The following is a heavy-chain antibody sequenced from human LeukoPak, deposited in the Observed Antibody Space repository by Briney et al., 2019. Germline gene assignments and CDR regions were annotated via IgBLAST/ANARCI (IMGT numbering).Heavy chain of an antibody. CDR3: ANRKLHYYGSGSYYWFDP. CDR2: INHSGST. D-gene: IGHD3-10*01. CDR1: GGSISSGSYS. J-gene: IGHJ5*02. V-gene: IGHV4-39*07. Sequence: SETLSLTCTVSGGSISSGSYSWSWIRQPPGKGLEWIGEINHSGSTNYNPSLKSRVTISVDTSKNQFSLKLSSVTAADTAVYYCANRKLHYYGSGSYYWFDPWGQGTLVTVSS.